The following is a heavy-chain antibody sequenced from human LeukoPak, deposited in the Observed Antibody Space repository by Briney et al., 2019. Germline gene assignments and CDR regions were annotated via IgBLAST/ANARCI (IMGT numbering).Heavy chain of an antibody. CDR1: GFTFSSYS. CDR2: ISSSSSYI. Sequence: GGSLRLSCAASGFTFSSYSMNWVRQAPGKGLEWVSSISSSSSYIYYADSVKGRFTISRDNAKNSLYLQMNSLRAEDTAVYYCARFNAAMVIFDYWGQGTLVTVSS. V-gene: IGHV3-21*01. D-gene: IGHD5-18*01. CDR3: ARFNAAMVIFDY. J-gene: IGHJ4*02.